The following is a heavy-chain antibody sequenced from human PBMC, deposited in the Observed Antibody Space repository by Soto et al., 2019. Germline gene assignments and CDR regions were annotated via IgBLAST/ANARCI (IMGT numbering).Heavy chain of an antibody. V-gene: IGHV5-10-1*01. CDR1: GYSFAGYW. Sequence: GESLKISCKGSGYSFAGYWITWVRQKPGKGLEWMGRIDPSDSQTYYSPSFRGHVTISVTKSITIVFLQWSSLRASDTAMYYCPRQIYASATRPNLQHYFDSWDQGAPITVSS. CDR3: PRQIYASATRPNLQHYFDS. J-gene: IGHJ4*02. CDR2: IDPSDSQT. D-gene: IGHD2-15*01.